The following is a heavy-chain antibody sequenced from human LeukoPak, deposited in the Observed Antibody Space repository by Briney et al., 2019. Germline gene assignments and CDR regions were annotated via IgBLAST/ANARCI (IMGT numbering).Heavy chain of an antibody. D-gene: IGHD3-3*01. J-gene: IGHJ4*02. Sequence: GGSLRLSCAASGFTFSSYGMHWVRQAPGKGLEWVAFIRYDGSNKYYEDSVKGRFTISRDNSKNTLYLQMNSLRAEDTAVYYCAKERASIFGMVTGIDYWGQGTLVTVSS. V-gene: IGHV3-30*02. CDR2: IRYDGSNK. CDR3: AKERASIFGMVTGIDY. CDR1: GFTFSSYG.